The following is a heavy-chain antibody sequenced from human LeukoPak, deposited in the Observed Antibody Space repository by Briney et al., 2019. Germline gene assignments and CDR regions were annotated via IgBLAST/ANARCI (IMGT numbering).Heavy chain of an antibody. D-gene: IGHD3-16*01. CDR3: ARGNFFGGFFFDL. J-gene: IGHJ4*02. CDR1: GFTFTDFY. CDR2: IHYTGGT. V-gene: IGHV4-34*01. Sequence: GSLRLSCAASGFTFTDFYMTWIRQAPGKGLEWVGEIHYTGGTSYNPSLKSRATISIDTSKNQLSLKLSSVTAADTAVYYCARGNFFGGFFFDLWGQGTLVP.